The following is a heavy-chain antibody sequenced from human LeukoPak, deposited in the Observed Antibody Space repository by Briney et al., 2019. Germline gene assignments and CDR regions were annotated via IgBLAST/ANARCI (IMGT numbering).Heavy chain of an antibody. D-gene: IGHD2-2*01. CDR3: ARMSSYCDY. CDR2: IKPDGSEK. CDR1: GFTFSSHH. J-gene: IGHJ4*02. V-gene: IGHV3-7*01. Sequence: GGSLRLSCVASGFTFSSHHMNWFRQTPGKGLESVATIKPDGSEKYYVDSVKGRFTISRDNAKSSLYLQMNSLRAEDTGVSFCARMSSYCDYWGQGTLVTVSS.